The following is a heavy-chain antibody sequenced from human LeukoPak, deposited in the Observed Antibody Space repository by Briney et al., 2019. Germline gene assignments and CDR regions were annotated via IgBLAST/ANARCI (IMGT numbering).Heavy chain of an antibody. V-gene: IGHV3-30*18. J-gene: IGHJ4*02. D-gene: IGHD3-10*01. CDR3: AKGGRWFGESIDYFDY. CDR1: GFTFSSYG. CDR2: ISYDGSNK. Sequence: GRSLRLSCAASGFTFSSYGMHWVRQAPGKGLEWVAVISYDGSNKYYADSVKGRFTISRDNSKNTLYLQMNSLRAEDTAVYYCAKGGRWFGESIDYFDYWGQGTLVTVSS.